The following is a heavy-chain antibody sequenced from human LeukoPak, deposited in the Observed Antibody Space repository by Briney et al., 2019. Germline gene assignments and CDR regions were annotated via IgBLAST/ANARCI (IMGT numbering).Heavy chain of an antibody. CDR2: IYYSGST. D-gene: IGHD3-10*01. V-gene: IGHV4-30-4*01. CDR3: ARTPLWFGRLIVNWFDP. J-gene: IGHJ5*02. CDR1: GGSISSGDYN. Sequence: PSQTLSLTCTVSGGSISSGDYNWSWIRQPPGKGLEWIGYIYYSGSTYYNPSLKSRVTISVDTSKNQFSLKLSSVTAADTAVYYCARTPLWFGRLIVNWFDPWGQGTLVTVSS.